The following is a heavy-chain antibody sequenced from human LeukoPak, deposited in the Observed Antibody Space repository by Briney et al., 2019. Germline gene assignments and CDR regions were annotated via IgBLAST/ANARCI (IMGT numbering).Heavy chain of an antibody. J-gene: IGHJ6*02. CDR1: GFTFSSYW. CDR2: INTDGSST. D-gene: IGHD3-22*01. V-gene: IGHV3-74*01. Sequence: PGGSLRLSCAASGFTFSSYWMHWVRQAPGKGLVWVSRINTDGSSTNYADSVKGRFTISRDNAKNSLYLQMNSLRAEDTAVYYCARAGIDSSGSYGMDVWGQGTTVTVSS. CDR3: ARAGIDSSGSYGMDV.